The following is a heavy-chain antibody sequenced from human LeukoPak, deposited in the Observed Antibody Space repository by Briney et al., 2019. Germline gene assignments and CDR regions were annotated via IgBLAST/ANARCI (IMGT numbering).Heavy chain of an antibody. J-gene: IGHJ4*02. D-gene: IGHD3-22*01. CDR2: ISYSGST. CDR1: GGSSSSYY. V-gene: IGHV4-59*01. Sequence: SETLSLTSTVSGGSSSSYYWSWIRQPPGKGLECIGYISYSGSTSYNPSLKSRVTITLDTSKNQFSLKLSSVTAADTAVYYCAREGYDSNIYYKADYWGQGTLVTVSS. CDR3: AREGYDSNIYYKADY.